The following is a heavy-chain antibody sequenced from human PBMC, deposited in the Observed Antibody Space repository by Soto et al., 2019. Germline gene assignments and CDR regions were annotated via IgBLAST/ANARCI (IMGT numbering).Heavy chain of an antibody. V-gene: IGHV4-39*07. Sequence: SETLSLTCTVSGGSIRSSTYYWGWIRQRPGKGLEWIGSIYYSGSTHYNPSLKSRVTMSVDTSTNQFSLKLSSVTAADTAVYYCARPHGGSSGWDNWFDPWGQGTLVTVSS. CDR3: ARPHGGSSGWDNWFDP. J-gene: IGHJ5*02. CDR2: IYYSGST. CDR1: GGSIRSSTYY. D-gene: IGHD6-25*01.